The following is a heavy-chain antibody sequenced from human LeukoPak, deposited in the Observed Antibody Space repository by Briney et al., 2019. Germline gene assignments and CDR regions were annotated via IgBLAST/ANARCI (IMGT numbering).Heavy chain of an antibody. CDR2: IYYSGST. D-gene: IGHD3-22*01. CDR1: GGSISSYY. V-gene: IGHV4-59*12. J-gene: IGHJ3*02. CDR3: ASTPEDYYYDSSGYYSDAFDI. Sequence: SETLSLTCTVSGGSISSYYWSWIRQPPGKGLEWIGYIYYSGSTNYNPSLKSRVTISVDTSKNQFSLKLSSVTAADTAVYYCASTPEDYYYDSSGYYSDAFDIWGQGTMVTVSS.